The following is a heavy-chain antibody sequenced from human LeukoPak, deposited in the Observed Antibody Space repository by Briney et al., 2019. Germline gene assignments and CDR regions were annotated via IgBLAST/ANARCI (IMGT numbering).Heavy chain of an antibody. CDR3: ARTSGGGSSWSIPFDY. V-gene: IGHV4-34*01. D-gene: IGHD6-13*01. CDR2: INHSGST. CDR1: GGSFSGYY. J-gene: IGHJ4*02. Sequence: SETLSLTCAVYGGSFSGYYWSWIRQPPGKGLEWIGEINHSGSTNYNPSLKSRVTISVDTSKNQFSLKLSSVTAADTAVYYCARTSGGGSSWSIPFDYWGQGTLVTVSS.